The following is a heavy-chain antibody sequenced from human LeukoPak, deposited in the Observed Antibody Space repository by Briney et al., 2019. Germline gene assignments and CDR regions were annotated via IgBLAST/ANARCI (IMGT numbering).Heavy chain of an antibody. V-gene: IGHV3-20*04. J-gene: IGHJ4*02. Sequence: GGSLRLSCAASGFTFDDYGMSWVRQAPGKGLEWVSGINWNGGSTGYADSVKGRFTISRDNAKNSLYLQMNSLRAEDTALYYCARTHNDFWSGYFRDWGQGTLLTVSS. D-gene: IGHD3-3*01. CDR3: ARTHNDFWSGYFRD. CDR2: INWNGGST. CDR1: GFTFDDYG.